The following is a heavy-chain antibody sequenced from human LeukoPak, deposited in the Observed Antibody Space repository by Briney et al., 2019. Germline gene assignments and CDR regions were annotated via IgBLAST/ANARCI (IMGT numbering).Heavy chain of an antibody. CDR1: GDSVSSKNAA. J-gene: IGHJ4*02. CDR2: TYYRSKWYY. CDR3: ASQGKNTGYSSGWFVY. D-gene: IGHD6-19*01. V-gene: IGHV6-1*01. Sequence: SQTLSLTCSISGDSVSSKNAAWNWIRQAPSRGLEWLGRTYYRSKWYYEYAVSVKSRITIKSDASKNQFSLQLNSVTPEDTAVYYCASQGKNTGYSSGWFVYWGQGTLVTVSS.